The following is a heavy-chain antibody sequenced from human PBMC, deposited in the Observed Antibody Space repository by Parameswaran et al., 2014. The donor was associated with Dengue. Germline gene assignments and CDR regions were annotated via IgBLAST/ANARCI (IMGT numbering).Heavy chain of an antibody. Sequence: WVRQAPGQGLEWMGWINPNSGGTNYAQKFQGRVTMTRDTSISTAYMELSRLRSNDTAVYYCTGATLDYWGQGTLVTVSS. J-gene: IGHJ4*02. V-gene: IGHV1-2*02. CDR2: INPNSGGT. CDR3: TGATLDY.